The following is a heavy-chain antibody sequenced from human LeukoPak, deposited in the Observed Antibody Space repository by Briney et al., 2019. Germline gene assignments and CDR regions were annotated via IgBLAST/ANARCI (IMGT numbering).Heavy chain of an antibody. Sequence: GSSVKVSCKASGGTFSTHAIHWVRQAPGQGLEWMGRIVPILDVANYAQKFQSRVTITADKSTGTTYMEVSSLRSEDTAVYYCARADYDYVWGSYRLDYWGQGTLVTVSS. V-gene: IGHV1-69*04. CDR1: GGTFSTHA. CDR2: IVPILDVA. J-gene: IGHJ4*02. D-gene: IGHD3-16*02. CDR3: ARADYDYVWGSYRLDY.